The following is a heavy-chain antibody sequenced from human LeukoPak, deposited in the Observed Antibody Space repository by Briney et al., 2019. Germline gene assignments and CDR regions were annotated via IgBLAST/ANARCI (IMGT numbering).Heavy chain of an antibody. V-gene: IGHV3-7*05. CDR1: GFTFSRYW. D-gene: IGHD4-17*01. J-gene: IGHJ3*02. CDR2: IKYDGSKK. CDR3: ARGLNDYGDYERAFDI. Sequence: GGSLRLSCAVSGFTFSRYWMSWVRQAPEKGLEWVANIKYDGSKKYYVDSVKGRFTVSGDNAKNSLYLQMNSLRAEDTALYYCARGLNDYGDYERAFDIWGQGTMVTVSS.